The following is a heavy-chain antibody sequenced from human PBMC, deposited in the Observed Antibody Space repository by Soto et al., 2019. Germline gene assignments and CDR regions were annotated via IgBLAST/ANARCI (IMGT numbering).Heavy chain of an antibody. CDR3: IADPPYGSAGVDY. CDR2: VSGSGGST. J-gene: IGHJ4*02. D-gene: IGHD3-10*01. CDR1: GFTFSTYA. Sequence: HPGGSLRLSCAASGFTFSTYAMNWVRQAPGKGLEWVSAVSGSGGSTDYAESVKGRFTISRDNSKNTLYLQMNSLKTEDTAVYYCIADPPYGSAGVDYWGQGTLVTVCS. V-gene: IGHV3-23*01.